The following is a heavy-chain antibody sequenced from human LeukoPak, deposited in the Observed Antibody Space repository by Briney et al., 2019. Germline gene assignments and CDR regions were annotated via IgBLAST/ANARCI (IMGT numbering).Heavy chain of an antibody. CDR1: GGTFSSYA. D-gene: IGHD3-10*01. J-gene: IGHJ3*02. CDR3: AKTYYGSGRTEAFDI. Sequence: ASVKVSCKASGGTFSSYAISWVRQMTGKGLEWMGRIDPSDSYTNYSPSFQGHVTISADKSISTAYLQWGSLKASDTAMYYCAKTYYGSGRTEAFDIWGQGTMVTVSS. CDR2: IDPSDSYT. V-gene: IGHV5-10-1*01.